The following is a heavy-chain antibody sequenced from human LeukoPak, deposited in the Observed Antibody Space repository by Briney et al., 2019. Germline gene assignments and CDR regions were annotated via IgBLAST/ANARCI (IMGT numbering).Heavy chain of an antibody. CDR1: GFTFSNYA. Sequence: GGSLRLSCAASGFTFSNYAMSWVRQAPGKGLXWASGISGSGGSTYYADSVKGRFTISRDNSKNTLFLQMNSLRAEDTAVYYCAKGGSGWLFDYWGQGTLVTVSS. V-gene: IGHV3-23*01. CDR3: AKGGSGWLFDY. D-gene: IGHD6-19*01. CDR2: ISGSGGST. J-gene: IGHJ4*02.